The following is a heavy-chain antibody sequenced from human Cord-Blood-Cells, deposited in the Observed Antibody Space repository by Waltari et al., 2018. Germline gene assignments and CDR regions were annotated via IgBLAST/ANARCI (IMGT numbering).Heavy chain of an antibody. J-gene: IGHJ6*02. D-gene: IGHD3-16*01. CDR2: INHSGST. Sequence: QVQLQQWGAGLLKPSETLSLTSAVYGGSFSGYYWSCIRQPPGKGLEWNGEINHSGSTNYNPSLKSRVTISVDTSKNQFSLKLSSVTAADTAVYYCASEDGDYYYYGMDVWGQGTTVTVSS. CDR3: ASEDGDYYYYGMDV. V-gene: IGHV4-34*01. CDR1: GGSFSGYY.